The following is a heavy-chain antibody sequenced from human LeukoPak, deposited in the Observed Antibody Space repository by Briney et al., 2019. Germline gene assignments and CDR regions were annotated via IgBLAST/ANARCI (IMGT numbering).Heavy chain of an antibody. CDR3: ASLLYFDWSTDAFDI. CDR1: GGTFSSYA. J-gene: IGHJ3*02. D-gene: IGHD3-9*01. CDR2: IIPILGIA. Sequence: SVKVSCKASGGTFSSYAISWVRQAPGRGLEWMGRIIPILGIANYAQKFQGRVTITADKSTSTAYMELSSLRSEDTAVYYCASLLYFDWSTDAFDIWGQGTMVTVSS. V-gene: IGHV1-69*04.